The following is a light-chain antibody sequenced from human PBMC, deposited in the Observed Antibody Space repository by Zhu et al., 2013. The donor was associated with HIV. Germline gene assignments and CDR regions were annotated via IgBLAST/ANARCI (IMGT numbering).Light chain of an antibody. J-gene: IGKJ2*03. CDR3: MQALRTPHS. CDR1: HSLLHTNGYNY. Sequence: DIVMTQSPLSLPVTPGEPASISCTSSHSLLHTNGYNYLDWYVQKPGRSPQVLIYLGSDRASGVPDRFSGSGSGTDFTLNISRVEAEDFGVYYCMQALRTPHSFAHGTKLEIK. CDR2: LGS. V-gene: IGKV2-28*01.